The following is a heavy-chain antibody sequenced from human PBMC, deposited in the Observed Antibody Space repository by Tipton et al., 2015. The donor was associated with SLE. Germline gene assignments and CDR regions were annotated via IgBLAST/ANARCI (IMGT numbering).Heavy chain of an antibody. CDR2: INHSGST. D-gene: IGHD6-19*01. CDR3: ARENEGRTVAGPGWFDP. V-gene: IGHV4-61*01. Sequence: TLSLTCTVSGGSISSGSYYWSWIRQPPGKGLEWIGEINHSGSTNYNPSLKSRVTISVDTSKNQFSLKLSSVTAADTAVYYCARENEGRTVAGPGWFDPWGQGTLVTVSS. J-gene: IGHJ5*02. CDR1: GGSISSGSYY.